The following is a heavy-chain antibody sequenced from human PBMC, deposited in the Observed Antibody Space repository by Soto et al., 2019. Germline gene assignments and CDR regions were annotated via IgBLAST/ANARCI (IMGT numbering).Heavy chain of an antibody. Sequence: GGSLRLSYAASGFTFTDYWIGWVRQVPGKGLEWVANINQHGRVKEHADSVRGRFTISRDNANNLVFLEMNSLGAEDTAVYFCARDRPGGYFDYWGQGTLVTVSS. CDR1: GFTFTDYW. D-gene: IGHD3-16*01. J-gene: IGHJ4*02. CDR2: INQHGRVK. CDR3: ARDRPGGYFDY. V-gene: IGHV3-7*01.